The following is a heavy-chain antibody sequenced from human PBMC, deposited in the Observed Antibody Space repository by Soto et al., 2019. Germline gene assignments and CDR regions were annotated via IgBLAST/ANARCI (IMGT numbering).Heavy chain of an antibody. CDR3: AKDSTSDVFWSGYLYYYYYMAV. V-gene: IGHV3-74*01. CDR2: INSDGSST. CDR1: GFTFSSYW. J-gene: IGHJ6*03. Sequence: GGSLRLSCAASGFTFSSYWMHWVRQAPGKGLVWVSRINSDGSSTSYADSVKGRFTISRDNSKNTLYLQMNSLRAEDTAVYYCAKDSTSDVFWSGYLYYYYYMAVWGKGTTVTVSS. D-gene: IGHD3-3*01.